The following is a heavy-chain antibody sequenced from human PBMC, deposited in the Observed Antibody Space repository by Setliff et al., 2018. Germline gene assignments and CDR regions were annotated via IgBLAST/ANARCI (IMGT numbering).Heavy chain of an antibody. CDR1: GYTFTDYY. D-gene: IGHD3-22*01. Sequence: EASVKVSCKASGYTFTDYYMHWVQQAPGKGLEWMGRVDPEDGETIYAEKFQGRVTITADTSTDTAYMELSSLRSEDTAVYYCATTCYYDSSGYYLFQHWGQGTLVTVSS. CDR3: ATTCYYDSSGYYLFQH. CDR2: VDPEDGET. J-gene: IGHJ1*01. V-gene: IGHV1-69-2*01.